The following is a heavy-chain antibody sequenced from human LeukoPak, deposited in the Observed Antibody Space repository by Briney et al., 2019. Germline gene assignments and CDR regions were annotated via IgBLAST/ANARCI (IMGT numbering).Heavy chain of an antibody. V-gene: IGHV3-72*01. Sequence: GGSLRLSCAASGFTFSSYGMHWVRQAPGKGLEWVGRIRNKANSYTTEYAASVKGRFTISRDDSKDSLYLQMNSLKTEDTAVYYCAREYCSRTSCYYGMDVWGQGTTVTVSS. CDR2: IRNKANSYTT. D-gene: IGHD2-2*01. CDR1: GFTFSSYG. CDR3: AREYCSRTSCYYGMDV. J-gene: IGHJ6*02.